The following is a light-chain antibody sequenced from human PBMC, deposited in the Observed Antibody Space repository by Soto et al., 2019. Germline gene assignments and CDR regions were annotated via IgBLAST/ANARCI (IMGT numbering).Light chain of an antibody. J-gene: IGLJ3*02. V-gene: IGLV2-11*01. Sequence: QSALTQPHSVSGSPGQSVTISCSGTSSDVGHYNFVSWYQHHPGKAPKLLIYDVTTRPSGVPDRFSGSKSGNTASLTISGLQADDEADFYCCSYAGSYTWVFGGGTKLTVL. CDR2: DVT. CDR1: SSDVGHYNF. CDR3: CSYAGSYTWV.